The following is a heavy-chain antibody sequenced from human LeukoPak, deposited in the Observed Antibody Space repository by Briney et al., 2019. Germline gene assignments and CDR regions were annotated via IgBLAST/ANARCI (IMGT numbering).Heavy chain of an antibody. V-gene: IGHV3-66*04. D-gene: IGHD1-14*01. J-gene: IGHJ4*02. CDR3: ARHAFRSQYNPNDL. CDR1: EFNFSSNY. Sequence: GGSLRLSCTASEFNFSSNYIIWIRQAPGGRLEWLSVIYYNGITFYSDSVKGRFPISRDTSKNTVYLQMNRLRGEDTAMYYCARHAFRSQYNPNDLWGQGTLVTVSS. CDR2: IYYNGIT.